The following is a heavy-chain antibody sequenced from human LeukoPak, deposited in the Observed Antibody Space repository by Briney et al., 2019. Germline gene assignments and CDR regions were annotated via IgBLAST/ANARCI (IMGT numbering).Heavy chain of an antibody. CDR3: AKRSNYDPYYDSSGYLDY. CDR1: GFTFSSYA. J-gene: IGHJ4*02. D-gene: IGHD3-22*01. V-gene: IGHV3-23*01. CDR2: ISGSGGST. Sequence: GGSLRLSCAASGFTFSSYAMSWVRQAPGKGLEWVSAISGSGGSTYYADSVKGRFTISRDNSKNTLYLQMNSLRAEDTAVYYCAKRSNYDPYYDSSGYLDYWGQGTLVTVSS.